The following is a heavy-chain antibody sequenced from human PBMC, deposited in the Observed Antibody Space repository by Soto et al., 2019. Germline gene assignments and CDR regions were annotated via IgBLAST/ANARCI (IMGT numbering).Heavy chain of an antibody. CDR3: ARDLDGLHDDTSGPFPRPG. V-gene: IGHV4-30-4*08. CDR1: GGSISSGGYY. CDR2: IYYSGSI. D-gene: IGHD3-22*01. Sequence: TLSLTCTVSGGSISSGGYYWSWIRQHPGKGLEWIGYIYYSGSIYYNPSLKSRATMSIDTAGNQFSLKVSSVTVADTAVYYCARDLDGLHDDTSGPFPRPGWGQGTLVTVSS. J-gene: IGHJ1*01.